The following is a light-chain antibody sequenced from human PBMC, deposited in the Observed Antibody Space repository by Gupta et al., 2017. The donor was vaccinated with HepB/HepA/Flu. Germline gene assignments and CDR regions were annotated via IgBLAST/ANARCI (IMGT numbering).Light chain of an antibody. J-gene: IGKJ4*01. V-gene: IGKV3D-20*01. CDR2: DAS. Sequence: EIVLTQSPPTLSLSPGERPTLSCGASQSIGSNYFAWYQQKPGRAPRLLIYDASSRATGIPDRFTGSGSGTDFTLTISRLEPEDFAMYYCLQDCNSPLTFGGGTKLEIK. CDR3: LQDCNSPLT. CDR1: QSIGSNY.